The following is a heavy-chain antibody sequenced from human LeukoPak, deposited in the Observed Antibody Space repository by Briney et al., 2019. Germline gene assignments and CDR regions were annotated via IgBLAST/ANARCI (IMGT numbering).Heavy chain of an antibody. J-gene: IGHJ4*02. D-gene: IGHD6-6*01. CDR2: IYYSGST. CDR3: VRLQYSTSSPLYYIDY. CDR1: GGSISSYY. Sequence: SETLSLTCTVSGGSISSYYWSWIRQPPGKGLEWIGYIYYSGSTNYNPSLKSRVTISVDTSKNQFSLRLSSVTAADTAVYYCVRLQYSTSSPLYYIDYWGQGTLVTVSS. V-gene: IGHV4-59*01.